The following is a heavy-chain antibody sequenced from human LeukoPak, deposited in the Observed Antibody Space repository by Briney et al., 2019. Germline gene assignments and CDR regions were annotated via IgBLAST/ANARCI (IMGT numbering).Heavy chain of an antibody. J-gene: IGHJ6*03. CDR3: ARTYCSSTSCYVYYMDV. CDR1: GYTFTSYD. D-gene: IGHD2-2*01. Sequence: GASVKVSCKASGYTFTSYDINWGRHATGQGLEWMGWMNPISGNTDYAQKFQGRVTMTRNTSISTAYMELSSLRSEDTAVYYCARTYCSSTSCYVYYMDVWGKGTTVTVSS. V-gene: IGHV1-8*01. CDR2: MNPISGNT.